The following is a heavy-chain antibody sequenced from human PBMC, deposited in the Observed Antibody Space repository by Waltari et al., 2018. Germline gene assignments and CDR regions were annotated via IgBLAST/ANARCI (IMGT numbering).Heavy chain of an antibody. D-gene: IGHD3-22*01. CDR1: GGSFSVYY. J-gene: IGHJ4*02. Sequence: QVQLQQWGAGLLKPSETLSLTCAVYGGSFSVYYWSWIRQPPGKGLEWIGQIHHSDDTNYNPSLKSRVTISVDTSKNQFSLNLSSVTATDTAVYYCAKHGGYHFDDWGQGTLVTVSS. CDR2: IHHSDDT. CDR3: AKHGGYHFDD. V-gene: IGHV4-34*01.